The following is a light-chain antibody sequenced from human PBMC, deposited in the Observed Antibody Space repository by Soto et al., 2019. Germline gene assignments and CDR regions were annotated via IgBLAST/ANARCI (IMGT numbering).Light chain of an antibody. CDR2: DAS. CDR3: QQRSNWPVT. J-gene: IGKJ1*01. V-gene: IGKV3-11*01. CDR1: QSVTTY. Sequence: EIVLTQSPATQSLSPGERATLSCRASQSVTTYFAWYQQKPGQAPRLLIYDASNRATGIPARFSGSGSGTDFTLTISSLEPEDFAVYYCQQRSNWPVTFGQGTRVEIK.